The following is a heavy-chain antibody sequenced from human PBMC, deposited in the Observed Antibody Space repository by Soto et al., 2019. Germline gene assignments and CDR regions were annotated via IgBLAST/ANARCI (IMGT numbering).Heavy chain of an antibody. J-gene: IGHJ6*02. Sequence: GASVKVSCKASGYTFTSYAMHWVRQAPGQRLEWMGWINAGNGNTKYSQKFQGRVTITRDTSASTAYMELSSLRSEDTAVYYCARGYDILTGYSQRDYYYGMDVWGQGTMVTVSS. V-gene: IGHV1-3*01. CDR2: INAGNGNT. CDR1: GYTFTSYA. CDR3: ARGYDILTGYSQRDYYYGMDV. D-gene: IGHD3-9*01.